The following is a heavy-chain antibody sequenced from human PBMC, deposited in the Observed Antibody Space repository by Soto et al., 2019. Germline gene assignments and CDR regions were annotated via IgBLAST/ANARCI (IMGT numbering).Heavy chain of an antibody. D-gene: IGHD4-17*01. Sequence: QVQLVQSGAEVKKPGASVKVSCKASGYTFTSYGISWVRQAPGQGLEWMGWISAHNGNKNYAQKLQGRVTMTTETSPNTAYMELRSLRANGTGVSYCARAWDGDPYCWGQGPRVPVPS. CDR2: ISAHNGNK. CDR3: ARAWDGDPYC. V-gene: IGHV1-18*01. CDR1: GYTFTSYG. J-gene: IGHJ4*02.